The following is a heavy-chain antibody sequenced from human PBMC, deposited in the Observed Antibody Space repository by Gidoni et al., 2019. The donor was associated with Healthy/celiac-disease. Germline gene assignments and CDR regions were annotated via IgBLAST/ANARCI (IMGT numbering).Heavy chain of an antibody. Sequence: EVQLVESGGGLVKPGGSLRLSCAASGFTFSSYSMNWVRQAPGKGLEWVSSISSSSSYIYYADSVKGRFTISRDNAKNSLYLQMNSLRAEDTAVYYCARDLYGDYHGAFDIWGQGTMVTVSS. V-gene: IGHV3-21*01. D-gene: IGHD4-17*01. CDR1: GFTFSSYS. CDR2: ISSSSSYI. CDR3: ARDLYGDYHGAFDI. J-gene: IGHJ3*02.